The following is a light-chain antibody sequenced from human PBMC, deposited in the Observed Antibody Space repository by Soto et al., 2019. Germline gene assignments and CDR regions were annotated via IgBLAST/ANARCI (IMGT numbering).Light chain of an antibody. CDR1: QSLSSW. CDR2: KTS. CDR3: QQYNSYPLS. V-gene: IGKV1-5*03. J-gene: IGKJ4*01. Sequence: DIQMTQSPSTLSASVGDRVTITCRASQSLSSWLAWYQQKPGKDPNLLIYKTSSLESGVPSRFISSGSGTECTLSIRSLQPDDCATYYCQQYNSYPLSFGGGTKVLLK.